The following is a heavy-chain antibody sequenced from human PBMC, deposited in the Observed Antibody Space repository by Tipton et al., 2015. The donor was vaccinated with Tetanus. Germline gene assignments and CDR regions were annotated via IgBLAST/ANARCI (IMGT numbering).Heavy chain of an antibody. CDR3: ARDELFFSGGEDHAAFDI. CDR2: IYYRGST. J-gene: IGHJ3*02. V-gene: IGHV4-39*07. D-gene: IGHD3-10*01. CDR1: GGSISTRNYF. Sequence: GLVKPSETLSLTCTVSGGSISTRNYFWGWIRQAPGKGLEWIGNIYYRGSTDYNPSLKSRVAISVDTSKNQFSLKLTSVTTADTAVYFCARDELFFSGGEDHAAFDIWGQGTLVTVSS.